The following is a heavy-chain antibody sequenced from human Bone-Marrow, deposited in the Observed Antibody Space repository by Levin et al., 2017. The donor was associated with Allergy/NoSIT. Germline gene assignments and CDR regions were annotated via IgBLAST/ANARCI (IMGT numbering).Heavy chain of an antibody. CDR1: GGSISSSSYY. V-gene: IGHV4-39*01. Sequence: SETLSLTCTVSGGSISSSSYYWGWIRQPPGKGLEWIGSIYYSGSTYYNPSLKSRVTISVDTSKNQFSLKLSSVTAADTAVYYCARHRPDWLLDPAWFDPWGQGTLVTVSS. CDR3: ARHRPDWLLDPAWFDP. CDR2: IYYSGST. J-gene: IGHJ5*02. D-gene: IGHD3-9*01.